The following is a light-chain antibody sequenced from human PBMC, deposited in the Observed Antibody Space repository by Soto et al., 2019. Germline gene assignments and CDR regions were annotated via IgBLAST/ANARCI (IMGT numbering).Light chain of an antibody. J-gene: IGKJ5*01. CDR3: QQYGSSPRIT. CDR2: AAS. Sequence: EIVMTQSPATLSVSPGERATLSCRASQAVSSNLAWYQQKPGQAPRLLIYAASTRAAGIPARFSGGGSGTDFTLTISRLEPEDFAVYYCQQYGSSPRITFGQGTRLEIK. V-gene: IGKV3-15*01. CDR1: QAVSSN.